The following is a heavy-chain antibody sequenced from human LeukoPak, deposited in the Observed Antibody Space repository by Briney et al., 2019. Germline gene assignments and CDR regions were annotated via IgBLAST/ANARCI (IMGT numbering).Heavy chain of an antibody. D-gene: IGHD3-22*01. CDR3: ARHRTMINWFDP. CDR1: GYSFTSYW. V-gene: IGHV5-51*01. CDR2: IYPGDSDT. Sequence: GASLKISCKGSGYSFTSYWIAWVRQMPGKGLEWMGIIYPGDSDTRYSPSFQGQVTISADRSTSTAYLHWSSLKASDTAMYYCARHRTMINWFDPWGQGTLVTVSS. J-gene: IGHJ5*02.